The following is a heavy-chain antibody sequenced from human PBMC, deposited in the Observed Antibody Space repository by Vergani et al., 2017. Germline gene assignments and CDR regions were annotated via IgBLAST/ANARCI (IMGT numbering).Heavy chain of an antibody. J-gene: IGHJ4*02. Sequence: QVQLVQSGAEVKRPGSSVKVSCKASGGTFTSYAMHWVRQAPGQRLEWMGWINAGNGNTKYSQKFQGRVTITRDKSASTAYMELSSLRSEDTAVYYCARGGGQWLSTFDYWGQGTLVTVSS. CDR2: INAGNGNT. CDR3: ARGGGQWLSTFDY. V-gene: IGHV1-3*01. D-gene: IGHD6-19*01. CDR1: GGTFTSYA.